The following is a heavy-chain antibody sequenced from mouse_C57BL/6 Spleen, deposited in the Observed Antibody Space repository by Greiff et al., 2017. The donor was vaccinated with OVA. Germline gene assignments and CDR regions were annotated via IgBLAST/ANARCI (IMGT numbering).Heavy chain of an antibody. D-gene: IGHD1-1*01. V-gene: IGHV1-39*01. CDR3: ARSDTTVVATKYFDY. J-gene: IGHJ2*01. Sequence: EVKLVESGPELVKPGASVKISCKASGYSFTDYNMNWVKQSNGKSLEWIGVINPNYGTTSYNQKFKGKATLTVDQSSSTAYMQLNSLTSEDSAVYYCARSDTTVVATKYFDYWGQGTTLTVSS. CDR2: INPNYGTT. CDR1: GYSFTDYN.